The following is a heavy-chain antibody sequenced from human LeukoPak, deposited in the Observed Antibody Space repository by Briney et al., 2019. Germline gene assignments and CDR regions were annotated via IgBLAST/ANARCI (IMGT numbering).Heavy chain of an antibody. CDR3: ARVYMVEWVGQYYFDY. CDR2: ISSSGYTI. D-gene: IGHD3-3*01. J-gene: IGHJ4*02. V-gene: IGHV3-48*03. CDR1: GFTFSSYE. Sequence: GGSLRLSCAASGFTFSSYEMNWVRQAPGKGLEWVSYISSSGYTIYYADSVKGRFTISRDNAKNSLDLQMDSLRAEDTAVYYCARVYMVEWVGQYYFDYWGQGTLVTVSS.